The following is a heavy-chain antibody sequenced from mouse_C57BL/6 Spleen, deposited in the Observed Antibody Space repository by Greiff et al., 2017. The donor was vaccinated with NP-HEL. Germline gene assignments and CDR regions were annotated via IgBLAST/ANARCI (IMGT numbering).Heavy chain of an antibody. CDR2: INPSNGGT. CDR3: ARYGVVARYYYSMDY. CDR1: GYTFTSYW. V-gene: IGHV1-53*01. J-gene: IGHJ4*01. Sequence: VQLQQPGTELVKPGASVKLSCKASGYTFTSYWMHWVKQRPGQGLEWIGNINPSNGGTNYNEKFKSKATLTVDKSSSTAYMQLSSLTSEDSAVYYCARYGVVARYYYSMDYWGQGTSVTVSS. D-gene: IGHD1-1*01.